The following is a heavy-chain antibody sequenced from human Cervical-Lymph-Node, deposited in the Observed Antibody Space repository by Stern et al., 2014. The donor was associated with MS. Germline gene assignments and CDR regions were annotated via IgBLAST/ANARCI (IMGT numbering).Heavy chain of an antibody. D-gene: IGHD4-17*01. CDR3: ARQTSVTSSLNFYYGMDV. J-gene: IGHJ6*02. CDR2: IYRSGST. V-gene: IGHV4-4*07. CDR1: VGSISDYY. Sequence: VQLVESGPGLVKPSETLSLTCTVSVGSISDYYWNWIRQPAGKGLEWIGRIYRSGSTNYNPSLKNRVTMSVDTPKNQFSLKLTSLSAADTAVYYCARQTSVTSSLNFYYGMDVWGQGTTVTVSS.